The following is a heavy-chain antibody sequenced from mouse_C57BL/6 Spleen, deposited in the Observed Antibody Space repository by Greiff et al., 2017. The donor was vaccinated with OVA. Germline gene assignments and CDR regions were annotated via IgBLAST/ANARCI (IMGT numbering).Heavy chain of an antibody. V-gene: IGHV10-3*01. CDR1: GFTFNTYA. CDR2: IRSKSSNYAT. D-gene: IGHD4-1*01. Sequence: EVQRVESGGGLVQPKGSLKLSCAASGFTFNTYAMHWVRQAPGQGLEWVARIRSKSSNYATYYDVTVKDRFTISRDGSHSMLYLQMNNLKTEDTAMYYCVRTNGVDSLDYWGQGTSVTVSS. J-gene: IGHJ4*01. CDR3: VRTNGVDSLDY.